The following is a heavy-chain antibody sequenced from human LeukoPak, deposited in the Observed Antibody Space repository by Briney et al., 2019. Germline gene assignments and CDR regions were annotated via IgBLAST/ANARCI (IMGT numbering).Heavy chain of an antibody. CDR2: INSDGSIT. J-gene: IGHJ6*02. V-gene: IGHV3-74*01. CDR1: GFTFTTYW. D-gene: IGHD5-18*01. CDR3: ARDAVDTANAV. Sequence: GGSLRLSCAASGFTFTTYWMHWVRQAPGKGLVWVSHINSDGSITSYADSVKGRFTISRDNAKNTLYLQMNSLKAEDTAVYYCARDAVDTANAVWGQGTTVTVSS.